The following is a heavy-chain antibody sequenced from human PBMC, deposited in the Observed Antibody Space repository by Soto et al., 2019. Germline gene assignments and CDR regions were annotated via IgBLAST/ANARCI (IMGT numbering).Heavy chain of an antibody. CDR2: ISYDGSNK. J-gene: IGHJ6*03. D-gene: IGHD3-10*01. CDR1: GFTFSSYG. CDR3: AKAVLDYYGSGSFMDV. Sequence: GGSLRLSCAASGFTFSSYGMHWVRQAPGKGLEWVAVISYDGSNKYYADSVKGRFTISRDNSKNTLYLQMNSLRAEDTAVYYCAKAVLDYYGSGSFMDVWGKGTTVTVSS. V-gene: IGHV3-30*18.